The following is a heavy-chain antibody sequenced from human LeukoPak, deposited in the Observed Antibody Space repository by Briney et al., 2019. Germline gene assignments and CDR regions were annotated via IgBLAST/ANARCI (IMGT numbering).Heavy chain of an antibody. CDR1: GFTFSSYA. D-gene: IGHD1-26*01. Sequence: GGSLRLSCAASGFTFSSYAMHWVRQAPGKGLEWVAVISYDGSNKYYADSVKGRFTISRDNSKNTLYLQMNSLRAEDTAVYYCARESSLNRIVGALIDYWGQGTLVTVSS. CDR2: ISYDGSNK. V-gene: IGHV3-30-3*01. J-gene: IGHJ4*02. CDR3: ARESSLNRIVGALIDY.